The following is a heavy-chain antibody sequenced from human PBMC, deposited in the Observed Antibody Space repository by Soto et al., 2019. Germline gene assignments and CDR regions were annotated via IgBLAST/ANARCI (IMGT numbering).Heavy chain of an antibody. J-gene: IGHJ4*02. CDR1: GYSFTSYW. V-gene: IGHV5-51*01. CDR3: TRHGQLSSMTNYFDS. D-gene: IGHD4-4*01. Sequence: ESLKISCKGSGYSFTSYWIAWVRQMPGKGLECMGIIYPGDSDTRYSPSFQGQGTISVHKSINTAYLQWSSLRASDTAIYYCTRHGQLSSMTNYFDSWGQEAPVTVSS. CDR2: IYPGDSDT.